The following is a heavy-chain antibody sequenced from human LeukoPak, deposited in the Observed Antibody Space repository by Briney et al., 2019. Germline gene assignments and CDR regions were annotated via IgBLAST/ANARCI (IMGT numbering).Heavy chain of an antibody. V-gene: IGHV3-30*02. CDR3: ARAITNYGYIFDY. J-gene: IGHJ4*02. D-gene: IGHD5-18*01. CDR2: IRHDGSNK. Sequence: PGGSLRLSCAASGFTFSSYGMHWVRQAPGKGLEWVAFIRHDGSNKYYADSVKGRFTISRDNSKNRLYLQMNSLRAEDTAVYYCARAITNYGYIFDYWGQGTLVTVSS. CDR1: GFTFSSYG.